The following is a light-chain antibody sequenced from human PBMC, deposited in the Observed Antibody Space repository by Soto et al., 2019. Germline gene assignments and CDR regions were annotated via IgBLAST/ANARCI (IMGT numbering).Light chain of an antibody. V-gene: IGKV3-20*01. Sequence: EIVLTQSPGTLSLSPGERATLSCRASQSVSSSYLAWYQQKPGQAPRLLIYGASGRATGIPDRFSGSGSRTGFTLIITRLEPEDFAFYYCQQYGSSPWTFGQGTKVNIK. J-gene: IGKJ1*01. CDR2: GAS. CDR3: QQYGSSPWT. CDR1: QSVSSSY.